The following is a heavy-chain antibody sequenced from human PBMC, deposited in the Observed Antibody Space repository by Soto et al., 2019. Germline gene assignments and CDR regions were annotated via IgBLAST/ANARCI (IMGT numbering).Heavy chain of an antibody. J-gene: IGHJ6*02. Sequence: GASVKVSCKASGYTFTGNYMHWVRQATGQGLEWMGWINPNSGGTNYAQKFQGWVTMTRDTSISTAYMELSRLRSDDTAVYYCARDRGQGTYGSGTALGYYYYYYGMDVWGQGTTVTVSS. CDR1: GYTFTGNY. CDR3: ARDRGQGTYGSGTALGYYYYYYGMDV. V-gene: IGHV1-2*04. CDR2: INPNSGGT. D-gene: IGHD3-10*01.